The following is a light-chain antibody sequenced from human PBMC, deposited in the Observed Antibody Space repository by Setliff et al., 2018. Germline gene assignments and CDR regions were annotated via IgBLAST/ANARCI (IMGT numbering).Light chain of an antibody. J-gene: IGLJ1*01. CDR3: SSYAGSNNPYV. CDR1: SSGVGGYNY. V-gene: IGLV2-8*01. CDR2: EVS. Sequence: QSVLTQPPSASGSPGQSVTISCTGTSSGVGGYNYVSWYQQHPGKAPKLMIYEVSKRPSGVPDRFSGSKSGNTASLTVSGLQAEDEADYYCSSYAGSNNPYVFGTGTKGTVL.